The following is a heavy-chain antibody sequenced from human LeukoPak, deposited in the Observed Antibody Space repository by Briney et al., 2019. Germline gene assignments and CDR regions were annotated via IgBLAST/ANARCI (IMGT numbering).Heavy chain of an antibody. D-gene: IGHD4-17*01. CDR1: GGSISSYY. J-gene: IGHJ1*01. CDR2: IYYSGST. V-gene: IGHV4-59*01. CDR3: AIEDNYGDYYFQH. Sequence: SETLSLTCTVSGGSISSYYWSWIRQPPGKGLGWIGYIYYSGSTNYNPSLKSRVTISVDTSKNQFSLKLSSVTAADTAVYYCAIEDNYGDYYFQHWGQGTLVTVSS.